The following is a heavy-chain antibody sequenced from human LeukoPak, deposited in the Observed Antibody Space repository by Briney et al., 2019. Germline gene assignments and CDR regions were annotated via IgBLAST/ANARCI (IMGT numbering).Heavy chain of an antibody. CDR2: ISSSSSYI. CDR3: TTDGGSYYYDSSGYRGGQPINYYYYYYMDV. J-gene: IGHJ6*03. D-gene: IGHD3-22*01. CDR1: GFTFSSYS. Sequence: GGSLRLSCAASGFTFSSYSMNWVRQAPGKGLEWVSSISSSSSYIYYADSVKGRFTISRDNAKNSLYLQMNSLKTEDTAVYYCTTDGGSYYYDSSGYRGGQPINYYYYYYMDVWGKGTTVTISS. V-gene: IGHV3-21*03.